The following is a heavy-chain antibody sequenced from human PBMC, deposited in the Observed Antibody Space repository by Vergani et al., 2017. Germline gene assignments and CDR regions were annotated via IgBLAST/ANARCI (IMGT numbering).Heavy chain of an antibody. CDR2: IRYDGSNK. CDR3: AKDLFHYYDSSGLGKVGGYGMDV. D-gene: IGHD3-22*01. CDR1: GFTFSSYG. V-gene: IGHV3-30*02. Sequence: QVQLVESGGGVVQPGRSLRLSCAASGFTFSSYGMHWVRQAPGKGLEWVAVIRYDGSNKYYADSVKGRFTISRDNSKNTLYLQMNSLRAEDTAVYYCAKDLFHYYDSSGLGKVGGYGMDVWGQGTTVTVSS. J-gene: IGHJ6*02.